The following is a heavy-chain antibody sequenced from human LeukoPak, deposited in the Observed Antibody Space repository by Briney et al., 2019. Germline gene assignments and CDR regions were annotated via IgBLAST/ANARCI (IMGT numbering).Heavy chain of an antibody. Sequence: TGGSLRLSCAASGFTLSSYWMHWVRQAPGKGMVWVSRINNDGSSTSYADSVKGRFTISRDNAKNTLYLQMNSLRAEDTAVYYCARPTKEGSSWYWWFDPWGQGTLVTVSS. CDR1: GFTLSSYW. V-gene: IGHV3-74*01. CDR2: INNDGSST. CDR3: ARPTKEGSSWYWWFDP. J-gene: IGHJ5*02. D-gene: IGHD6-13*01.